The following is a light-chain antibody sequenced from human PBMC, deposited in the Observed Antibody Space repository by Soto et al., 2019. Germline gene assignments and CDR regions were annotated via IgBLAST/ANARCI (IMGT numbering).Light chain of an antibody. CDR1: QSISSW. V-gene: IGKV1-5*03. CDR3: QRYNSYPLT. Sequence: DIQITQSPSTLSASVGDRVTITFPASQSISSWLAWYQQKPGKAPKLLIYRAATLESGVPSRFSGSGSGTEFTLTITSLQPDDFATYYCQRYNSYPLTFGGGTKV. J-gene: IGKJ4*01. CDR2: RAA.